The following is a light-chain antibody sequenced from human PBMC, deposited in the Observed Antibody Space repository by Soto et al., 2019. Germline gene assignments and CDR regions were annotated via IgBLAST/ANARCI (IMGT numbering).Light chain of an antibody. V-gene: IGLV2-8*01. Sequence: QSALTQPPSAFGSPGQSVTISCTGTSSDVGGYNYVSWYQQHPDKAPKLMIYDVSKRPSGVPDRFSGSKSGNTASLIVSGLQAEDEADYYCSSYAGTHVVFGTGTKVTVL. J-gene: IGLJ1*01. CDR2: DVS. CDR3: SSYAGTHVV. CDR1: SSDVGGYNY.